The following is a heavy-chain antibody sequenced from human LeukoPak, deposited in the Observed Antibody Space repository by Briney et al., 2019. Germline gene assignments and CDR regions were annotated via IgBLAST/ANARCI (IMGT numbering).Heavy chain of an antibody. V-gene: IGHV3-30*02. CDR1: GFTFRSYG. D-gene: IGHD2-2*01. Sequence: PGGSLRLSCAASGFTFRSYGMHWVRQAAGKGLEWVTFIQYDGNKQYYADSVKGRFTVSRDNSKNTLYLQMNSLRGEDTAVYYCAKDESTSTSLDSWGQGTLVTVSS. CDR3: AKDESTSTSLDS. CDR2: IQYDGNKQ. J-gene: IGHJ5*01.